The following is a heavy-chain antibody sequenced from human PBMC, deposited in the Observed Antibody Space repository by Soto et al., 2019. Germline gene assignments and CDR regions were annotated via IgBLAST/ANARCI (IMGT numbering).Heavy chain of an antibody. CDR3: ARATPRVSGSWLSYMDV. J-gene: IGHJ6*03. V-gene: IGHV1-46*03. CDR1: GYTFTSYY. CDR2: INPSGGST. D-gene: IGHD6-6*01. Sequence: QVQLVQSGAEVKKAGASVKVSCKASGYTFTSYYMHWVRQAPGQGLEWMGIINPSGGSTSYAQKFQGRVTMTRDTSTSTVYMELSSLRSEDTAVYYCARATPRVSGSWLSYMDVWGKGTTVTVSS.